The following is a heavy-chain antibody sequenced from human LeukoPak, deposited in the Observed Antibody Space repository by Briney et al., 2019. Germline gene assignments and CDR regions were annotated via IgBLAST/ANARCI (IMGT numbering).Heavy chain of an antibody. V-gene: IGHV3-30*04. CDR2: MSYDGGNK. Sequence: GRSLRLSCAASGFTFSIYAMHWVRQAPGKGLEWVAVMSYDGGNKYYADSVKGRFTISRDSSKNTLYLQMNSLRAEDTAVYYCARGNKAVAPNTCLGYWGQGTLVTVSS. D-gene: IGHD6-19*01. CDR3: ARGNKAVAPNTCLGY. CDR1: GFTFSIYA. J-gene: IGHJ4*02.